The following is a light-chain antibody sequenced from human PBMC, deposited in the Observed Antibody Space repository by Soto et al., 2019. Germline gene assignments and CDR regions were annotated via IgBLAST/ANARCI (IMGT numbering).Light chain of an antibody. Sequence: DIQMTQSPSSLSASVGDRVTITCRASQSISSYLNWYQQKPGKAPKLLIYAASSLQSGVPSRFSGSGSGTDFTLTISSLQPEDFATYYCRQVYTYPRTFGQGTKVEIK. V-gene: IGKV1-39*01. CDR3: RQVYTYPRT. J-gene: IGKJ1*01. CDR2: AAS. CDR1: QSISSY.